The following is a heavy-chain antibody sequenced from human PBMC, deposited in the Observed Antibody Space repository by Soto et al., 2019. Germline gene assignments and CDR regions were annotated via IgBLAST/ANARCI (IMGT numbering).Heavy chain of an antibody. CDR2: INPNSGGT. CDR3: AIGHATTAMDY. D-gene: IGHD5-18*01. Sequence: ALVKVSCKASGYTFTGYYMHWVRQAPGQGLEWMGWINPNSGGTKYAQKFQGWVTMNRDTSISTAYMELRRLRSDDTAVYYCAIGHATTAMDYWGQGTLVTVSS. CDR1: GYTFTGYY. V-gene: IGHV1-2*04. J-gene: IGHJ4*02.